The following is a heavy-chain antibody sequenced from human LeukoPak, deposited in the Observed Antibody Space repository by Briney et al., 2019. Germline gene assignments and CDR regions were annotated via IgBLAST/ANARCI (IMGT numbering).Heavy chain of an antibody. Sequence: PSETLSLTCTVSGASVSSRIYYWAWIRQPPGKGLEWIGSIYYSGTTYYNPSLKSRVTISVDTSKNQFSLKLSSVTAADTAVYYCARLVDAPRYFDYWGQGTLVTVSS. J-gene: IGHJ4*02. CDR1: GASVSSRIYY. CDR3: ARLVDAPRYFDY. V-gene: IGHV4-39*01. D-gene: IGHD2-21*01. CDR2: IYYSGTT.